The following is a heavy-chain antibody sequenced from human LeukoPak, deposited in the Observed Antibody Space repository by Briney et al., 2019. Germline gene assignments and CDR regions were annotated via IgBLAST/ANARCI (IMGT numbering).Heavy chain of an antibody. Sequence: PGGSLRLSCAASGFTFSSYWMHWVRQAPGKGLVWVSRINSDGSSTSYADSVKGRFTISRDNAKNTLYLQMNSLRAEDTAVYYCARPDSPLWFGELQYSNAFDIWGQGTMVTVSS. CDR2: INSDGSST. CDR3: ARPDSPLWFGELQYSNAFDI. J-gene: IGHJ3*02. D-gene: IGHD3-10*01. V-gene: IGHV3-74*01. CDR1: GFTFSSYW.